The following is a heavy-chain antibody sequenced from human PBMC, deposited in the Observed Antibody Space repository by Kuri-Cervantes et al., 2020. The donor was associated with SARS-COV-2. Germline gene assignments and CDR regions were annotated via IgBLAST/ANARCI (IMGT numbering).Heavy chain of an antibody. J-gene: IGHJ4*02. Sequence: GESLKISCAASGFTFSDFAMHWVRQAPGKGLEWVAVVSYNGATKHYADSVKGRFTTSRDNSKNTLYLQMNSLRTEDTAFYHCASLPEYTSVGELFDFWGQGTLVTVSS. D-gene: IGHD3-10*01. V-gene: IGHV3-30-3*01. CDR1: GFTFSDFA. CDR3: ASLPEYTSVGELFDF. CDR2: VSYNGATK.